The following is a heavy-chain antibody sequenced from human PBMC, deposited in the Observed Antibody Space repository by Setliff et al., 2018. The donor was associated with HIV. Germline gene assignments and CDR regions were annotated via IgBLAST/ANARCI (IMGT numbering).Heavy chain of an antibody. V-gene: IGHV3-74*01. CDR1: GFTFRSYW. J-gene: IGHJ6*02. CDR3: AKPLTQWGVSPYHYAVDV. CDR2: INIDGGST. Sequence: GGSLRLSCAASGFTFRSYWMYWVRQPPGKGLVWVSRINIDGGSTNYADSVKGRFTISRDNSKNTLYLQMNSLRAEDTAVYYCAKPLTQWGVSPYHYAVDVWGQGTTVTVSS. D-gene: IGHD1-26*01.